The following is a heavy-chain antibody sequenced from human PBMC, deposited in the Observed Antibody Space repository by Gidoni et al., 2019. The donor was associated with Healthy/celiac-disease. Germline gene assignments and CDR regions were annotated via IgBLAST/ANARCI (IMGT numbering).Heavy chain of an antibody. CDR1: GLSLSRNNYY. J-gene: IGHJ4*02. Sequence: QLHLQESGPVLVKPSATLSLTRTVSGLSLSRNNYYWGWIRQPPGTGLAWIGSIYYSGSTYYNPALKSRVTISVDTSKNQFSLKLSSVTAADTAVYYCARPLGYSSGWYSDYWGQGTMVTVSS. CDR3: ARPLGYSSGWYSDY. CDR2: IYYSGST. D-gene: IGHD6-19*01. V-gene: IGHV4-39*01.